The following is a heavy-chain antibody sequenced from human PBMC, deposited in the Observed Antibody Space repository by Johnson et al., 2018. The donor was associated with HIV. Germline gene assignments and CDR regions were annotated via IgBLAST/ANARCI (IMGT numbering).Heavy chain of an antibody. V-gene: IGHV3-53*01. Sequence: VQLVESGGGLIQLGGYLRLSCAASGFSVSSKYMSWVRQAPGKGLEWVSALYRSGGTYYVDSVKGRFTISRDNSKNTLYLQMNILTAEDTALYYCAKDLTYVISALDIWGQGTVVTVSS. J-gene: IGHJ3*02. CDR3: AKDLTYVISALDI. CDR2: LYRSGGT. CDR1: GFSVSSKY. D-gene: IGHD3-10*02.